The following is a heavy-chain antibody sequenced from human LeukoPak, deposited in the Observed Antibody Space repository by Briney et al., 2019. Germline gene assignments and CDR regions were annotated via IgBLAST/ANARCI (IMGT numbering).Heavy chain of an antibody. D-gene: IGHD7-27*01. V-gene: IGHV4-59*01. Sequence: SETLSLTCSVSSGFITAYYWSWIRQPPGKGLEWIGYVYYTGSTEYNPSLRSRVTISLEMSTHQFSLNLTSVTAADTAVYYCATNTGTVFDYWGQGALVTVSS. CDR1: SGFITAYY. CDR3: ATNTGTVFDY. J-gene: IGHJ4*02. CDR2: VYYTGST.